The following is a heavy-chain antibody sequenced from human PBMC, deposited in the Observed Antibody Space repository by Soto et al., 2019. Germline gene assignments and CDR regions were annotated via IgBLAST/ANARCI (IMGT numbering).Heavy chain of an antibody. CDR2: LLRPGRST. CDR3: AKDAIANDGIWLMDS. D-gene: IGHD3-16*01. Sequence: GSLRLSCAASGFMFSDYAMTWARQAPGKELEWVSGLLRPGRSTYYADSVKGRFTISGDTSANTVYLQMDSLRAEDTAVYYCAKDAIANDGIWLMDSWGQGTVVTVSS. V-gene: IGHV3-23*01. CDR1: GFMFSDYA. J-gene: IGHJ5*02.